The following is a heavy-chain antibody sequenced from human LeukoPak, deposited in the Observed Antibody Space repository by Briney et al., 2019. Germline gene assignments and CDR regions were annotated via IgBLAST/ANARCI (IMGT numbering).Heavy chain of an antibody. CDR1: GDTFSTFT. J-gene: IGHJ3*02. Sequence: GASVKVSCKASGDTFSTFTVNWVRQAPGQGLEWMGGFITIFVTADYAQKFQGRVTMTTDTSTSTAYMELRSLRSDDTAVYYCASLKTRMVAATRNDAFDIWGQGTMVTVSS. CDR3: ASLKTRMVAATRNDAFDI. D-gene: IGHD2-15*01. V-gene: IGHV1-69*05. CDR2: FITIFVTA.